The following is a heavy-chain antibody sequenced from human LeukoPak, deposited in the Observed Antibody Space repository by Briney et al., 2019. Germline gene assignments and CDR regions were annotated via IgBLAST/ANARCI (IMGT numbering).Heavy chain of an antibody. CDR3: ARTLGSETLVRGVLHY. CDR2: IYYTGNT. CDR1: GGSISGGRYY. J-gene: IGHJ4*02. Sequence: SETLSLTCTVSGGSISGGRYYWDWLRQSPGKGLEWIGSIYYTGNTYYNRSHESRVTISVDTSKNQFSLKVNSVNAADTAVYYCARTLGSETLVRGVLHYWGQGTLVTVSS. D-gene: IGHD3-10*01. V-gene: IGHV4-39*07.